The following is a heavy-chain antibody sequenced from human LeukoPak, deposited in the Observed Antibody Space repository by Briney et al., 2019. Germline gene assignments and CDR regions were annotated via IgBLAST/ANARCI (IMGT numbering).Heavy chain of an antibody. V-gene: IGHV4-31*03. CDR2: IYYSGST. CDR3: ARVFMTYYYGSGIPKFDY. CDR1: GGSVSNGDYY. J-gene: IGHJ4*02. D-gene: IGHD3-10*01. Sequence: SETLSLTCSVSGGSVSNGDYYWNWIRQHPGKGLEWIGYIYYSGSTYYNPSLKSRVTISVDTSKNQFSLKLSSVTAADTAVYYCARVFMTYYYGSGIPKFDYWGQGTLVTVSS.